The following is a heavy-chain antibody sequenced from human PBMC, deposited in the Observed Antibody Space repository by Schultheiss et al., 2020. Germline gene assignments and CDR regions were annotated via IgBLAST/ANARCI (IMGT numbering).Heavy chain of an antibody. CDR1: GGSISSSTYY. CDR3: ARGGSGSYQRPYYFDY. J-gene: IGHJ4*02. V-gene: IGHV4-39*01. D-gene: IGHD3-10*01. CDR2: IYYSGST. Sequence: SETLSLTCTVSGGSISSSTYYWDWIRQPPGKELEWIGSIYYSGSTYYNPSLKSRVTISVDTSKNQFSLKLSSVTAADTAVYYCARGGSGSYQRPYYFDYWGQGTLVTVSS.